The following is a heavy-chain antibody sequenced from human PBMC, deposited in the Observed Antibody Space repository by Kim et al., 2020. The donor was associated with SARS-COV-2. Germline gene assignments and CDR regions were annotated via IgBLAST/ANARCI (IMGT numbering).Heavy chain of an antibody. J-gene: IGHJ6*02. CDR3: ARGFFWDGFDV. V-gene: IGHV3-74*01. CDR2: ISSDGSIT. CDR1: RFTFNNYW. D-gene: IGHD3-10*01. Sequence: GGSLRLSCAVSRFTFNNYWINWVRHAPGKGLVWVSRISSDGSITNYADSVKGRFTMSRDNAENTLNLQMNSLRAEDTAVYYCARGFFWDGFDVWGQGTTVTVSS.